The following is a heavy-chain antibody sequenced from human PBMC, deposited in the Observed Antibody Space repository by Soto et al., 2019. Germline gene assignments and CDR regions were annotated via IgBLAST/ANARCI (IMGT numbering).Heavy chain of an antibody. CDR2: IYYSGST. D-gene: IGHD3-10*01. Sequence: QVQLQESGPGLVKPSQTLSLTCTVSGGSISSGGYYWSWIHQHPGKGLEWIGYIYYSGSTYYNPSLKSRVTISVGTSKNQFSLKLSSVTAADTAVYYCAREWGEYYGSGSSQPGLMDVWGKGTTVTVSS. CDR3: AREWGEYYGSGSSQPGLMDV. V-gene: IGHV4-31*03. J-gene: IGHJ6*03. CDR1: GGSISSGGYY.